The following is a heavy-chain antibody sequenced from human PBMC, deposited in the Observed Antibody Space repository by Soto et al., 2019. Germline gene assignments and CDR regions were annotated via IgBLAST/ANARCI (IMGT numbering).Heavy chain of an antibody. V-gene: IGHV1-3*01. CDR3: ARGLSWGYSGYGY. CDR2: INAGNGNT. CDR1: GYTFTSYA. Sequence: QVQLVQSGAEVKKPGASVKVSCKASGYTFTSYAMHWVRQAPGQRLEWMGWINAGNGNTKYSQKFQGRVTITRDTSASTAYMELSSLRSEDTAVYYCARGLSWGYSGYGYWGQGTLVTVSS. D-gene: IGHD5-12*01. J-gene: IGHJ4*02.